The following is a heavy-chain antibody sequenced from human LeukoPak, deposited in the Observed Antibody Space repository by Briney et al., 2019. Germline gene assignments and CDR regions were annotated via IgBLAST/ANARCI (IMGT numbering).Heavy chain of an antibody. CDR2: IYYSGST. Sequence: SETLSLTCTVSGGSISSYYRSWIRQPPGKGLEWIGYIYYSGSTNYNPSLKSRVTMSVDTSKNQFSLKLSSVTAADTAVYYCARDRTEITVRGSHKWFDPWGQGTLVTVSS. D-gene: IGHD4-11*01. V-gene: IGHV4-59*12. CDR3: ARDRTEITVRGSHKWFDP. CDR1: GGSISSYY. J-gene: IGHJ5*02.